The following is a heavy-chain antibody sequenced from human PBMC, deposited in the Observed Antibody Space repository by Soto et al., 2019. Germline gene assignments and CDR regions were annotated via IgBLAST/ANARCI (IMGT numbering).Heavy chain of an antibody. Sequence: QITLKESGPTLVKPTQTLTLTCSFSGFSLSTRGVGVGWIRQPPGKALEWLALIYWDDDSHYSPSLKSRLTITKDTSKNQVVLTMTNMDPVDTAPYYCARSLWFGELLWGQGTLVTVSS. CDR3: ARSLWFGELL. V-gene: IGHV2-5*02. CDR1: GFSLSTRGVG. CDR2: IYWDDDS. D-gene: IGHD3-10*01. J-gene: IGHJ4*02.